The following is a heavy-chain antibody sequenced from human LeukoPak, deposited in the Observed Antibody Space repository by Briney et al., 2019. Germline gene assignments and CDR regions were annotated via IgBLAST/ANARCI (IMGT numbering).Heavy chain of an antibody. J-gene: IGHJ4*02. CDR1: GFTFSSYE. CDR2: ISSSGSTI. V-gene: IGHV3-48*03. Sequence: GGSLRLSCAASGFTFSSYEMNWVRQAPGKGLEWASYISSSGSTIYYADSVKGRFTISRDNAKSSMYLEMNSLRAEDTAVYYCAREHWAAPDHWGQGTLVTVSP. D-gene: IGHD3-16*01. CDR3: AREHWAAPDH.